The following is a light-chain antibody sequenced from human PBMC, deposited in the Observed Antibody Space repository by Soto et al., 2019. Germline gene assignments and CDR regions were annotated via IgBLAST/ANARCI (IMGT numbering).Light chain of an antibody. CDR1: SGSVSTSYY. Sequence: QTVVTQETSFSVSPGGTVTLTCGLSSGSVSTSYYPSWYQQTPGQAPRTLIYSTNTRSSGVPDRFSGSILGNKAALTITGAQADDESDYYCVLYMGSGSVVFGGGTELTVL. CDR3: VLYMGSGSVV. V-gene: IGLV8-61*01. J-gene: IGLJ2*01. CDR2: STN.